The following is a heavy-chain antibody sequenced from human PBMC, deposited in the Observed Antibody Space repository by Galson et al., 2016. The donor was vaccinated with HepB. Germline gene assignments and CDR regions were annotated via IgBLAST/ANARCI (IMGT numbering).Heavy chain of an antibody. CDR2: LYSSGNT. Sequence: SLRLSCAVSGLSTNSNYMTWVRQAPGKGLEWVSFLYSSGNTYYADSVKGRFTFSRDNSKNTLYLQMTSLTVDDTTVYYCARQDFAGVYFDYWGQGTLVTVSS. V-gene: IGHV3-66*04. CDR3: ARQDFAGVYFDY. D-gene: IGHD7-27*01. CDR1: GLSTNSNY. J-gene: IGHJ4*02.